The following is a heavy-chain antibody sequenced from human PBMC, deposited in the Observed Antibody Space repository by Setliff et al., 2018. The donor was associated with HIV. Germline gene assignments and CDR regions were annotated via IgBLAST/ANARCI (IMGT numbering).Heavy chain of an antibody. CDR3: ARRGVCSGGKCPSHAMDV. CDR2: INGGGDST. CDR1: GFTFSSYA. J-gene: IGHJ6*02. D-gene: IGHD2-15*01. Sequence: PGGSLRLSCAASGFTFSSYAMSWVRQAPGRGLEWVSAINGGGDSTYYADSVKGRFTISRDNSKNTLHLQMNSLRADDTAVYYCARRGVCSGGKCPSHAMDVWDQGTTVTVSS. V-gene: IGHV3-23*01.